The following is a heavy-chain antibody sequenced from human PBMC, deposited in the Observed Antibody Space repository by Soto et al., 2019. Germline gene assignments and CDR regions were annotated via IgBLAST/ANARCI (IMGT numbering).Heavy chain of an antibody. D-gene: IGHD3-9*01. J-gene: IGHJ4*02. CDR2: ISSSGSTI. CDR3: AREGADYDILTGYEY. CDR1: GFTFSDYY. V-gene: IGHV3-11*01. Sequence: PGGSLRLSCAASGFTFSDYYMGWIRQAPGKGLEWVSYISSSGSTIYYADSVKGRFTISRDNAKNSLYLQMNSLRAEDTAVYYCAREGADYDILTGYEYWGQGTLVTVSS.